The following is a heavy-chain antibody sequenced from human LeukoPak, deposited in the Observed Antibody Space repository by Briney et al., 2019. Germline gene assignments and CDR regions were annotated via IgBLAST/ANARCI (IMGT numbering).Heavy chain of an antibody. J-gene: IGHJ3*01. CDR1: GGTFSSYA. D-gene: IGHD3-22*01. CDR2: IIPILGIA. CDR3: ASLSYYYDSSGLGAFDL. Sequence: SVTVSCKASGGTFSSYAISWMRQAPGQGLEWMGRIIPILGIANYAQKFQGRVTITADKSTSTAYMELSSLRSEDTAVYYCASLSYYYDSSGLGAFDLWGQGTMVTVSS. V-gene: IGHV1-69*04.